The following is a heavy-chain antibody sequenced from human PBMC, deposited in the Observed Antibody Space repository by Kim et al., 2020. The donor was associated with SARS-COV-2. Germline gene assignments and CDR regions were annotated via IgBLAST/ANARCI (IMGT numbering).Heavy chain of an antibody. CDR3: ARDRGVGATLNHNRQFDY. Sequence: ASVKVSCKASGYTFTGYYMHWVRQAPGQGLEWMGRINPNSGGTNYAQKFQGRVTMTRDTSISTAYMELSRLRSDDTAVYYCARDRGVGATLNHNRQFDYWGQGTLVTVSS. V-gene: IGHV1-2*06. CDR1: GYTFTGYY. CDR2: INPNSGGT. J-gene: IGHJ4*02. D-gene: IGHD1-26*01.